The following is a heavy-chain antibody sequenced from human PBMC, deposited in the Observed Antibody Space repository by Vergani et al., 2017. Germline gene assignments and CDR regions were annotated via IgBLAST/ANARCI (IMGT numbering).Heavy chain of an antibody. D-gene: IGHD3-10*01. CDR3: TTAWGLYYLHGEYFQY. J-gene: IGHJ1*01. Sequence: EVQLLESGGGLVKPGGSRRLSCAGAGFTFDTYTMAYVRQAPGKGLEWVSTISSVGGDIFYADSVKGRFTISRDKSKNTLFLQMNSLKAEDTAVYYCTTAWGLYYLHGEYFQYWGRGTLVSVSS. V-gene: IGHV3-21*02. CDR2: ISSVGGDI. CDR1: GFTFDTYT.